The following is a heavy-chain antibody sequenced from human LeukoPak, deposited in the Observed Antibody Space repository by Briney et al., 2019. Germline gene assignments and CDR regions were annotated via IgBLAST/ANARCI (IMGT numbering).Heavy chain of an antibody. Sequence: PGGSLRLSCAASGFTFSSYSMNWVRQAPGKGLGWVSSISSSSSYIYYADSVKGRFTISRDNAKNSLYLQMNSLRAEDTAVYYCARDLVVATTGEDYWGQGTLVTVSS. D-gene: IGHD5-12*01. CDR3: ARDLVVATTGEDY. CDR2: ISSSSSYI. CDR1: GFTFSSYS. V-gene: IGHV3-21*01. J-gene: IGHJ4*02.